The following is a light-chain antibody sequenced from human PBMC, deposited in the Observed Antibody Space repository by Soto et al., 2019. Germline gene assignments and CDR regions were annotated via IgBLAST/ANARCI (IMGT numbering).Light chain of an antibody. CDR1: SSNIGAGYD. Sequence: QSVLAQSPSTSGAPGQGVTISCTVSSSNIGAGYDVHWYQQLPGTAPKLLIFANINRPSGVPDRFSGSKSDTSASLAITGLRAEDEADYYCQSYDSSLSGYVFGTGTKVTVL. CDR2: ANI. V-gene: IGLV1-40*01. CDR3: QSYDSSLSGYV. J-gene: IGLJ1*01.